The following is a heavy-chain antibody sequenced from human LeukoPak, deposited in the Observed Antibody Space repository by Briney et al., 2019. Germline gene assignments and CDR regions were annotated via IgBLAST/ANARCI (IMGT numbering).Heavy chain of an antibody. CDR2: IYTIGSH. J-gene: IGHJ6*03. D-gene: IGHD6-13*01. CDR1: APSLSSNY. CDR3: AREGSSSWYSYYYYMDV. V-gene: IGHV4-4*07. Sequence: PSQTLSLTCTVAAPSLSSNYWSWIRQPAGKGLEWIGRIYTIGSHNYNPCLKSRVTMSVDTSKNQFSLKLSSVTAADTAVYYCAREGSSSWYSYYYYMDVWGKGTTVTVSS.